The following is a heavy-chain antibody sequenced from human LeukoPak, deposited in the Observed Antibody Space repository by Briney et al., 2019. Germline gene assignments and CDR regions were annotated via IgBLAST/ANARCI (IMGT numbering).Heavy chain of an antibody. CDR1: GFTFDDYA. D-gene: IGHD6-13*01. CDR2: ISWNSGSI. V-gene: IGHV3-9*01. CDR3: ARGASSWGDYFDY. Sequence: GGSLRLSCAASGFTFDDYAMHWVRQAPGKGLEWVSGISWNSGSIGYADSVKGRFTISRDNSKNTLYLQMNSLRAEDTAVYYCARGASSWGDYFDYWGQGTLVTVSS. J-gene: IGHJ4*02.